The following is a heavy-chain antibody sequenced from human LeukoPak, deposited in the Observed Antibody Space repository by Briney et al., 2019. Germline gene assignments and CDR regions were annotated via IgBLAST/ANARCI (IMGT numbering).Heavy chain of an antibody. Sequence: PGGSLRLSCAASELTFSSYAMSWVGQAPGKGLEWVSAISGSGGSTYYADSVKARSPFSRDNSKNTLYLQMNSLRPGNTAVYNCAKDLRYSAYGMDVWGQGTTVTVSS. J-gene: IGHJ6*02. D-gene: IGHD5-12*01. CDR1: ELTFSSYA. CDR3: AKDLRYSAYGMDV. V-gene: IGHV3-23*01. CDR2: ISGSGGST.